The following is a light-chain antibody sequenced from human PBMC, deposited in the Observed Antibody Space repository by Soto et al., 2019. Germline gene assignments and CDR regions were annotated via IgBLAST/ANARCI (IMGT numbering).Light chain of an antibody. CDR1: QDISNS. V-gene: IGKV1-33*01. J-gene: IGKJ4*01. CDR2: DAS. CDR3: HQYDNLPLT. Sequence: DIQMTQSPSSLSASVGDRVTITCQASQDISNSLSWFQLKSGKAPKLLIYDASNLETGVPSRFSGSGSGTDFSFTINSLHPEDIATYYCHQYDNLPLTFGGGTKVEIK.